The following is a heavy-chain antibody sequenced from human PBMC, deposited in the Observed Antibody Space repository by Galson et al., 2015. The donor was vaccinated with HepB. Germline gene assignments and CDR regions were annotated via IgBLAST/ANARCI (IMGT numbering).Heavy chain of an antibody. Sequence: SVKVSCKASGYTFTAYYIQWVRQAPGQGLEWMGWINPNSGATTFSQKFQGSVTMTRATSTFTAYMELSSLRSADTAVYYCARYDFWFGMDVWGQGTPVTVSS. CDR3: ARYDFWFGMDV. V-gene: IGHV1-2*02. CDR2: INPNSGAT. D-gene: IGHD3/OR15-3a*01. CDR1: GYTFTAYY. J-gene: IGHJ6*02.